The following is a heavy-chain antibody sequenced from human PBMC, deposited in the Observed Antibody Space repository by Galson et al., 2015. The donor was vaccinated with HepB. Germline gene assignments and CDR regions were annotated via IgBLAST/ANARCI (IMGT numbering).Heavy chain of an antibody. Sequence: SVKVSCKASGGTFSSYTISWVRQAPGQGLEWMGIINPSGGSTSYAQKFQGRVTMTRDTSTSTVYMELSSLRSEDTAVYYCASPLGYCSSTCCPDTYYMDVWGKGTTVTVSS. J-gene: IGHJ6*03. CDR1: GGTFSSYT. CDR3: ASPLGYCSSTCCPDTYYMDV. CDR2: INPSGGST. D-gene: IGHD2-2*01. V-gene: IGHV1-46*01.